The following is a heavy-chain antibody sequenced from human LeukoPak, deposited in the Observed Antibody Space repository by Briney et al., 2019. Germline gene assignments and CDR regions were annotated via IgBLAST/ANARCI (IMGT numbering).Heavy chain of an antibody. D-gene: IGHD5-18*01. V-gene: IGHV4-59*01. CDR3: ARGAVDTAMED. CDR1: GGSISSYY. CDR2: IYYSGST. J-gene: IGHJ4*02. Sequence: PSETLSLTCTVSGGSISSYYWSWIRQPPGKGLEWIGYIYYSGSTNYNPSLKSRVTISVDTSKNQLSLKLSSVTAADTAVYYCARGAVDTAMEDWGQGTLVTVSS.